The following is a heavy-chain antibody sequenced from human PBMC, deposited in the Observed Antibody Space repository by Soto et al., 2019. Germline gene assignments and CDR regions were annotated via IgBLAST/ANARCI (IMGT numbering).Heavy chain of an antibody. CDR1: GYTFTSYY. J-gene: IGHJ3*02. D-gene: IGHD3-22*01. V-gene: IGHV1-46*01. CDR3: ARDLGQRVTMIVHAFDI. Sequence: QVQLVQSGAEVKKPGASVKVSCKASGYTFTSYYMHWVRQAPGQGLEWMGIINPSGGSTSYAQKFQGRVTMTRDTSTSTVYMELSSLRSEDTAVYYCARDLGQRVTMIVHAFDIWGQGTMVTVSS. CDR2: INPSGGST.